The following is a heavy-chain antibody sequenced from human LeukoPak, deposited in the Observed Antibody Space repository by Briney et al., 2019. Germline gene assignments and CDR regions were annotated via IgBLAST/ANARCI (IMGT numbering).Heavy chain of an antibody. D-gene: IGHD1-1*01. Sequence: PGGSLRLSCAASGFTFSSYEMNWARQPPGKGLEWIATIYYSGSTYFNPSLKSRVTISVDTSKNQFSLNLSSVTAADTAVYYCARHGTLESTTYPLDYWGQGTLVTVSS. CDR2: IYYSGST. CDR3: ARHGTLESTTYPLDY. CDR1: GFTFSSYE. J-gene: IGHJ4*02. V-gene: IGHV4-39*01.